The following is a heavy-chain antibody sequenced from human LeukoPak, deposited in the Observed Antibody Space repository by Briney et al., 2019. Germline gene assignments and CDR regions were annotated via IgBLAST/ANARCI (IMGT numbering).Heavy chain of an antibody. CDR1: GGSFSGYD. Sequence: SETLSLTCAVYGGSFSGYDWSWIRQPPGKGLEWIGEINHSGSTNYNPSLKSRVTISVDTSKNQFSLKLSSVTAADTAVYYCARGRGPTGAASNWFDPWGQGTLVTVSS. V-gene: IGHV4-34*01. D-gene: IGHD1-1*01. CDR2: INHSGST. J-gene: IGHJ5*02. CDR3: ARGRGPTGAASNWFDP.